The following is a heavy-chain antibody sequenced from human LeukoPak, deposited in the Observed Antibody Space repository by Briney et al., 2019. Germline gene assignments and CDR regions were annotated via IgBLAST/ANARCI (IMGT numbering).Heavy chain of an antibody. V-gene: IGHV1-8*03. Sequence: ASVKVSCKASGYTFTSYDINWVRQATGQGLEWMGWMNPNSGNTGYAQKFQGRVTITRNTSISTAYMELSSLRSEDTAVYYCARDQYDSSGYYYYWGQGTLVTVSS. CDR2: MNPNSGNT. D-gene: IGHD3-22*01. CDR3: ARDQYDSSGYYYY. J-gene: IGHJ4*02. CDR1: GYTFTSYD.